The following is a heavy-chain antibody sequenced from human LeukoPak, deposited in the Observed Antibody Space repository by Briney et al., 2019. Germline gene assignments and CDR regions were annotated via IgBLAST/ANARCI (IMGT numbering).Heavy chain of an antibody. V-gene: IGHV3-21*01. CDR2: ISSSSSYI. D-gene: IGHD3-22*01. CDR3: ARVPSGYNAFDI. Sequence: GGSLRLSCAASGFTFSSYSMNWVRQAPGKGLEWVSSISSSSSYIYYADSVKGRFTISRDNAKNSLYLQMNSLRAEDTAVYYCARVPSGYNAFDIWGQGTMVTVSP. CDR1: GFTFSSYS. J-gene: IGHJ3*02.